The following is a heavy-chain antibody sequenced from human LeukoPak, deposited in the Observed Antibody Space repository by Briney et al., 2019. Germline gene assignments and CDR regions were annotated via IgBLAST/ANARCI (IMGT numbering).Heavy chain of an antibody. CDR3: ARLETVTTESDH. V-gene: IGHV1-2*06. J-gene: IGHJ4*02. D-gene: IGHD4-11*01. Sequence: WASVKVSSKASGYTFIGYYMHWVRQAPGQGLEWMGRINLNSGGTNYAQKFQGRVTMTRDTSISTAYMELSRLRSDDTAVYYCARLETVTTESDHWGQGTLVTVSS. CDR2: INLNSGGT. CDR1: GYTFIGYY.